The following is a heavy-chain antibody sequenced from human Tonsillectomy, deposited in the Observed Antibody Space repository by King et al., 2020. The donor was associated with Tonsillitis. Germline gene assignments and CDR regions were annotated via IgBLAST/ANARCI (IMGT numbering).Heavy chain of an antibody. J-gene: IGHJ4*02. Sequence: VQLVESGGGVVQPGRSLRLSCAASGFTFSNYAMHWVRQAPGKGLEWVAAIPYDGSDKYYVHSVKGRFTISRDNSKNTLYLQMNSLRAEDTAVYYCAKPSSSIPYYFDYWGQGPLVTVSS. V-gene: IGHV3-30*18. CDR1: GFTFSNYA. D-gene: IGHD3-3*02. CDR2: IPYDGSDK. CDR3: AKPSSSIPYYFDY.